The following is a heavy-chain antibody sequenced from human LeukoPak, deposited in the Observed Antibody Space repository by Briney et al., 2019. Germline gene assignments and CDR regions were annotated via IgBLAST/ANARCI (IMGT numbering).Heavy chain of an antibody. CDR3: ARRSSSWYLGGAFDY. CDR2: IYNSGST. J-gene: IGHJ4*02. V-gene: IGHV4-39*01. Sequence: PSETLSLTCTVSGGSISSSSYYWGWSRQPPGKRLECIGSIYNSGSTYYNPSLKSRVTISVDTSKNQFSLKLSSVTDADTAVYYCARRSSSWYLGGAFDYWGQGTLVTVSS. CDR1: GGSISSSSYY. D-gene: IGHD6-13*01.